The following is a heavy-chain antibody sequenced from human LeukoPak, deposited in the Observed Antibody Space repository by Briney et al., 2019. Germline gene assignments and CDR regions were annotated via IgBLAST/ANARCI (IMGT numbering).Heavy chain of an antibody. J-gene: IGHJ4*02. V-gene: IGHV3-7*01. CDR2: IKEDGSER. CDR3: AREAW. CDR1: GFTFSRYW. Sequence: GGSLRLSCAASGFTFSRYWMSWVRQAPGKGLEWVASIKEDGSERNYVDSVKGRFTISRDNAQGSLYLQMNSLREEDTAVYYCAREAWWGQRTVDTVSS.